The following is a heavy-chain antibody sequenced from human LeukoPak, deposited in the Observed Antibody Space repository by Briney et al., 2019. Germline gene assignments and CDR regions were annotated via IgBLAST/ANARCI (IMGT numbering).Heavy chain of an antibody. V-gene: IGHV3-23*01. Sequence: GGSLRLSCAASGFTFSSYAMSWVRKAPGKGLEWVSAISGSGGSTYYADSVKGRFTISRDNSKNTLYLQMNSLRAEDTAVYYCAKDRIAVAAGYNWFDPWGQGTLVTVSS. CDR3: AKDRIAVAAGYNWFDP. J-gene: IGHJ5*02. CDR1: GFTFSSYA. CDR2: ISGSGGST. D-gene: IGHD6-19*01.